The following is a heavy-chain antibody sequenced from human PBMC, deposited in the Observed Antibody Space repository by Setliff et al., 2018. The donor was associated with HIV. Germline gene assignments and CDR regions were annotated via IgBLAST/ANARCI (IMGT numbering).Heavy chain of an antibody. CDR2: INHSAFT. CDR1: GESFSRYY. V-gene: IGHV4-34*01. J-gene: IGHJ4*02. Sequence: SETLSLTCAVYGESFSRYYFTWIRQAPGRGLEWIGEINHSAFTKYNPSLASRVTMSIDTSKEWFSLQLTSVTRADTATYYCVRGGGEHYDFLSGHYTPWGDFWGQGTLVTVSS. D-gene: IGHD3-3*01. CDR3: VRGGGEHYDFLSGHYTPWGDF.